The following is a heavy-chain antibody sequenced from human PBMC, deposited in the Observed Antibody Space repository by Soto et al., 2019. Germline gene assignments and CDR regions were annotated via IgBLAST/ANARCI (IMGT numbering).Heavy chain of an antibody. CDR2: TSYDGGDK. CDR3: TRQGGTSWYREVFDP. CDR1: GFIFRSYA. V-gene: IGHV3-30-3*01. Sequence: GGSLRLSCAASGFIFRSYAMHWVRQAPGKGLEWVAVTSYDGGDKYYADSVKGRFTISRDNSKNTLYLQMISLRDEDTAIYYCTRQGGTSWYREVFDPWGQGTPVTVS. D-gene: IGHD6-13*01. J-gene: IGHJ5*02.